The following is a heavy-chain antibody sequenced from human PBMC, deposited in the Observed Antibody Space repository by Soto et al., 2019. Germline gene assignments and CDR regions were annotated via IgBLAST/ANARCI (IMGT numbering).Heavy chain of an antibody. V-gene: IGHV1-18*01. CDR3: ASFHYYDSSGYYSPLPDY. D-gene: IGHD3-22*01. Sequence: QVQLVQSGAEVKKPGASVKVSCKASGYTFTSYGISWVRQAPGQGLEWMGWISAYNGNTNYAQKLQGRVTMTTDPSTSTAYMELRSLRSDDTAVYYCASFHYYDSSGYYSPLPDYWGQGTLVTVSS. J-gene: IGHJ4*02. CDR1: GYTFTSYG. CDR2: ISAYNGNT.